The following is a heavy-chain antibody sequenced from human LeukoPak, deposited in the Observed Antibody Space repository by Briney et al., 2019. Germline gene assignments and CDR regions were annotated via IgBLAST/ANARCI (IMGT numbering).Heavy chain of an antibody. V-gene: IGHV4-4*07. Sequence: KPSETLSLTCTVSGDSFSSYYWSWIQQPAGKGLEWVGRIFATGSTNYSPSLKSQVSMSVDVSMDQCSLKLRSTTAADTAVYYCVREGYSSGWDRGYFDLWGRGTLVTVSS. CDR1: GDSFSSYY. D-gene: IGHD6-19*01. J-gene: IGHJ2*01. CDR3: VREGYSSGWDRGYFDL. CDR2: IFATGST.